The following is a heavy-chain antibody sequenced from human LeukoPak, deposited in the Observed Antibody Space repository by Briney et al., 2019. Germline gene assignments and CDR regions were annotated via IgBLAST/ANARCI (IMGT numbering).Heavy chain of an antibody. D-gene: IGHD4-11*01. Sequence: SVKVSCKASGGTFSSYAISWVRQAPGPGLEWMGRIIPILGIANYAQKFQGRVTITADKSTSTAYMELSSLRSEDTAVYYCARDFDYDAFDIWGQGTMVTVSS. CDR2: IIPILGIA. V-gene: IGHV1-69*04. CDR3: ARDFDYDAFDI. CDR1: GGTFSSYA. J-gene: IGHJ3*02.